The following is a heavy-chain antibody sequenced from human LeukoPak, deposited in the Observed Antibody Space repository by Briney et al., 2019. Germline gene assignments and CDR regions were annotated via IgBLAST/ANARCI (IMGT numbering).Heavy chain of an antibody. Sequence: SQTLSLTCTVSGGSISSYYWSWIRQPPGKGLEWIGYIYYSGSTNYNPSLKSRVTISVDPSKNQFSLKLSSVPAADTAVYYCAREVWGYGMDVWGQGTTVTVSS. CDR3: AREVWGYGMDV. V-gene: IGHV4-59*01. CDR2: IYYSGST. D-gene: IGHD3-16*01. J-gene: IGHJ6*02. CDR1: GGSISSYY.